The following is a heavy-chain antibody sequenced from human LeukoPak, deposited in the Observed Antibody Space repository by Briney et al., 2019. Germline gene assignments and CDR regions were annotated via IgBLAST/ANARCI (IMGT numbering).Heavy chain of an antibody. J-gene: IGHJ4*02. CDR3: ARQSSGGSFDY. CDR1: GGSISSTSCY. V-gene: IGHV4-39*01. D-gene: IGHD2-15*01. Sequence: PSETLSLTCSVSGGSISSTSCYWGWIRQPPGKGLEWIGGIYYSGSTYYNPSLKSRVTISVDTSKNQFSLKLSSVTAADTAVYYCARQSSGGSFDYWGQGTLVTVSS. CDR2: IYYSGST.